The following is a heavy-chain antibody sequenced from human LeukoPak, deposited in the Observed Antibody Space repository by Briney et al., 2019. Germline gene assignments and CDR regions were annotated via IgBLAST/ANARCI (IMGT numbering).Heavy chain of an antibody. J-gene: IGHJ4*02. D-gene: IGHD6-6*01. V-gene: IGHV1-8*03. Sequence: ASVKVSCKASGYTFTSYDINWVRQATGQGLEWMGWMNPNSGNTGYAQKFQGRVTITRNTSISTAYMELSSLRSEDTAVYYCARAYSSSEGDDYWGQGTLVTVSS. CDR3: ARAYSSSEGDDY. CDR1: GYTFTSYD. CDR2: MNPNSGNT.